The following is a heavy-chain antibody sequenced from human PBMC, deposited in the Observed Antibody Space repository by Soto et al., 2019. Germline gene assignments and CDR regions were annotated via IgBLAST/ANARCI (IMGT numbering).Heavy chain of an antibody. D-gene: IGHD5-12*01. CDR1: GYSFTSYW. V-gene: IGHV5-51*01. CDR3: ASNIVATIWAFDI. Sequence: PGESLKISCRGSGYSFTSYWIGWVRQMPGKGLEWMGIIYPGDSDTRYSPSFQGQVTISADKSISTAYLQWSSLKASDTAVYYCASNIVATIWAFDIWGLGTMVTVSS. CDR2: IYPGDSDT. J-gene: IGHJ3*02.